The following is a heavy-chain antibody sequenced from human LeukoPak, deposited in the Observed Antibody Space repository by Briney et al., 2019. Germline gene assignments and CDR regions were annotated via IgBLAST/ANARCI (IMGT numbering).Heavy chain of an antibody. Sequence: PGGSLRLSCAASGFTFSSYWMSWVRQAPGKGLEWVANIKQDGSEKYYVDSVKGRFTISRDNAKNSLYLQMNSLRAEDTAVYYCARDFLKYYDFWSGANFDYWGQGTLVTVSS. CDR2: IKQDGSEK. J-gene: IGHJ4*02. D-gene: IGHD3-3*01. V-gene: IGHV3-7*01. CDR1: GFTFSSYW. CDR3: ARDFLKYYDFWSGANFDY.